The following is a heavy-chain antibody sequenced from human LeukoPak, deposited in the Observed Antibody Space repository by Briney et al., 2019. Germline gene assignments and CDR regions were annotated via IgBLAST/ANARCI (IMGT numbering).Heavy chain of an antibody. CDR3: ARGLNGYDY. CDR2: ISDSGTP. D-gene: IGHD5-24*01. J-gene: IGHJ4*02. V-gene: IGHV4-39*07. Sequence: SETLSLTCTVSGGSISSGSYYWSWLRQPPGEGLEWIGNISDSGTPYYNPSLKSRVSMSIDSSKNQFSLILSSVTAADTAIYYCARGLNGYDYWGQGTLVIVSS. CDR1: GGSISSGSYY.